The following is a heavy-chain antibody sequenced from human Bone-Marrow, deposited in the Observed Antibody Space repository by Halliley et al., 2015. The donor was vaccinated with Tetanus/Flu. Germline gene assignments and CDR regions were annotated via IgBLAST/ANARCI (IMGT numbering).Heavy chain of an antibody. J-gene: IGHJ3*01. V-gene: IGHV4-39*01. CDR3: ARHGTLAQDGFDV. Sequence: TLSLTCGVSGGSLKTTGHYWAWIRQPPGKGLEWMGSIYYTGRTFYKASLESRVAISLGTSKNQFSLNLTSLTAADTAVYYCARHGTLAQDGFDVWGQGTKVTVSP. CDR2: IYYTGRT. CDR1: GGSLKTTGHY. D-gene: IGHD1-7*01.